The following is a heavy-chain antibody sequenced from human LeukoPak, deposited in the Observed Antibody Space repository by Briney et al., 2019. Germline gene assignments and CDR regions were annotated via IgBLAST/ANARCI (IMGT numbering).Heavy chain of an antibody. Sequence: SQTLSLTCAISGDSVSSNSAAWNWIRQSPSRGLEWLGRTYYRSKWYNDYAVSVKSRITINPDTSKNQFSLQLNSVTPEDTAVYYCARGEAIAAAGSYYYYYMDVRGKGTTVTVSS. D-gene: IGHD6-13*01. V-gene: IGHV6-1*01. CDR3: ARGEAIAAAGSYYYYYMDV. CDR2: TYYRSKWYN. J-gene: IGHJ6*03. CDR1: GDSVSSNSAA.